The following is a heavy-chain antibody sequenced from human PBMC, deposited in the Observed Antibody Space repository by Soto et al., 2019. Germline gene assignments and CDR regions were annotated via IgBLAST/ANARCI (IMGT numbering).Heavy chain of an antibody. Sequence: LSLTCTVSGGSISSGGYYWSWIRQHPGKGLEYIGYIYHSGSTYYKPSLKSRVTISVDTSKNQFSLKLTSVTAADTAVYYCARVRQWPVAPYYYYGMDVWGQGTAVTVS. V-gene: IGHV4-31*03. CDR1: GGSISSGGYY. CDR2: IYHSGST. D-gene: IGHD6-19*01. CDR3: ARVRQWPVAPYYYYGMDV. J-gene: IGHJ6*02.